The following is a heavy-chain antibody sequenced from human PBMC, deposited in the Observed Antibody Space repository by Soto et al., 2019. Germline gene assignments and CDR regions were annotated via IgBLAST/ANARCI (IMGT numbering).Heavy chain of an antibody. CDR2: IYYSGST. V-gene: IGHV4-39*01. Sequence: SETLSLTCTVSGGSISSSSYYWGWIRQPPGKGLEWIGSIYYSGSTYYNPSLKSRVTISVDTSKNQFSLKLSSVTAADTAVYYCASHYYDFWSGYFNWFDPWGQGTLVTVSS. J-gene: IGHJ5*02. CDR1: GGSISSSSYY. CDR3: ASHYYDFWSGYFNWFDP. D-gene: IGHD3-3*01.